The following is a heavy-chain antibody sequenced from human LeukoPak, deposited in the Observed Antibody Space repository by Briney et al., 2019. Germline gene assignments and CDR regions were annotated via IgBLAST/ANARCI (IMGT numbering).Heavy chain of an antibody. CDR3: ARTLRWRFDP. CDR2: INHSGST. CDR1: GGSFSGYY. J-gene: IGHJ5*02. V-gene: IGHV4-34*01. Sequence: SETLSLTCAVYGGSFSGYYWSWIRQPPGKGLEWIGEINHSGSTNYNPSLKSRVTISVDTSKNQFSLKLSSVTAADTAVYYCARTLRWRFDPWGRGTLVTVSS. D-gene: IGHD4-23*01.